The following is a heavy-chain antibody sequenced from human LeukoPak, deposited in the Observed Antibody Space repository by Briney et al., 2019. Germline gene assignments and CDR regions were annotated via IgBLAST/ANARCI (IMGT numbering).Heavy chain of an antibody. CDR3: AMIEQVVSNVEGGY. V-gene: IGHV3-7*01. Sequence: GGSLRLSCAASGFSFSNYWMSWVRQAPGKGLEWVPNIKQDGSMKGYVDSVKGRFTISRDNAKNSLYLQMNSLRADDTAVYFCAMIEQVVSNVEGGYWGQGTLVTVSS. CDR1: GFSFSNYW. CDR2: IKQDGSMK. J-gene: IGHJ4*02. D-gene: IGHD6-6*01.